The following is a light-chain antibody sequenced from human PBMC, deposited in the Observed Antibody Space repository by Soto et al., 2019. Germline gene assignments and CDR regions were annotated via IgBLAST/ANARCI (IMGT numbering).Light chain of an antibody. CDR1: ESISNR. CDR3: QQYNSFSTT. Sequence: DVQLTQSPSTLSASLGDRVTITCRASESISNRLAWYQQKPGKAPKVLIYDASSLESGVPSRFTGSRSGTEFTLSIRSLEPDDFATYYCQQYNSFSTTFGQGTKLELK. J-gene: IGKJ2*01. V-gene: IGKV1-5*01. CDR2: DAS.